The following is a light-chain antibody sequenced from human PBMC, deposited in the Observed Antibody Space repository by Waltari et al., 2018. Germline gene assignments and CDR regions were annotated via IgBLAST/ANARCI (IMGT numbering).Light chain of an antibody. CDR1: HNILDSSNNKHH. CDR3: QQYYTTPFT. V-gene: IGKV4-1*01. Sequence: DIVMTQSPDSLAVSLGERATINCQSSHNILDSSNNKHHLAWYRQRPGQPPQVVIYWAFSRESGVPDRFTGSGSGTDFTLTISSLQADDVAVYYCQQYYTTPFTFGQGTKLEIK. CDR2: WAF. J-gene: IGKJ2*01.